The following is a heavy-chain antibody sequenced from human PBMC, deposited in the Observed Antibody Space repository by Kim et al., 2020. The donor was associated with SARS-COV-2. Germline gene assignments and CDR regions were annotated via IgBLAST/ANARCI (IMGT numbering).Heavy chain of an antibody. V-gene: IGHV3-30*02. Sequence: DSVKGRFTIPRYNSKSTLYLQMNSLRAEDTAVYYCAKDHTPRFNGDYVDYWGQGTLVTVSS. J-gene: IGHJ4*02. D-gene: IGHD2-8*01. CDR3: AKDHTPRFNGDYVDY.